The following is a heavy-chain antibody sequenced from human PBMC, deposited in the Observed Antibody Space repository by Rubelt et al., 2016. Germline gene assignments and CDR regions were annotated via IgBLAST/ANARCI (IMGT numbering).Heavy chain of an antibody. J-gene: IGHJ4*02. D-gene: IGHD6-19*01. Sequence: VQLVESGGGLAQPGGSLRLSCAASGIIFSDFWMTWVRQAPGKGLEWVANIKYDGSEKYYVESVKGRFTISRDNAKNSLYLQMNCLRAEDTAVYYCARVRYSSGWGFDYWGQGTLVTVSS. V-gene: IGHV3-7*01. CDR2: IKYDGSEK. CDR3: ARVRYSSGWGFDY. CDR1: GIIFSDFW.